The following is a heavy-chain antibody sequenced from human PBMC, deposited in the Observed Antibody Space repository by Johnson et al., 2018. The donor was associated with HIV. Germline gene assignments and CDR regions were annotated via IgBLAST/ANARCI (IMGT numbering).Heavy chain of an antibody. CDR1: GFTVSGNY. J-gene: IGHJ3*02. CDR2: IFSGGSI. D-gene: IGHD5-24*01. Sequence: EVQLVESGGGLVQPGGSLRLSCAASGFTVSGNYMTWVRQAPGKGLEWVSVIFSGGSIYFAASVKGSLPISRDNSKNTLYRQMNSLRSEDTAVYYCARACRDGYTCDAFDIWGQGTMVTVSS. V-gene: IGHV3-66*01. CDR3: ARACRDGYTCDAFDI.